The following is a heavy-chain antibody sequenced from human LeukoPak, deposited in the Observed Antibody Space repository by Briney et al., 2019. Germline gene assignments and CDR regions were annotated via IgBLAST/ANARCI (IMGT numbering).Heavy chain of an antibody. CDR2: ISPGGSTI. D-gene: IGHD3-3*01. Sequence: PGGSLRLSCAASGFTFSNSYMSWIRQAPGKGLEWVSYISPGGSTIYYADSVKGRFTISRDNSKNTLYLQMNSLRAEDTAVYYCARVEGRDYDFWSGYYNRNYYYGMDVWGQGTTVTVSS. CDR1: GFTFSNSY. J-gene: IGHJ6*02. V-gene: IGHV3-11*01. CDR3: ARVEGRDYDFWSGYYNRNYYYGMDV.